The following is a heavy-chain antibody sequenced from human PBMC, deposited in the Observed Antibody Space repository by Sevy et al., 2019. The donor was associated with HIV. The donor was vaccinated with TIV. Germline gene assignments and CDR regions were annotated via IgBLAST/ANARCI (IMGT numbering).Heavy chain of an antibody. J-gene: IGHJ6*02. Sequence: ASVKVSCKASGGTFSSYAISWVRQAPGQGLEWMGGIIPIFGTANYAQKFQGRVTITADESTSTAYMELSSLRSEDTAMYYCARQYYYDSSGNLGYYYYGMDVWGQGTTVTVSS. CDR2: IIPIFGTA. D-gene: IGHD3-22*01. CDR1: GGTFSSYA. V-gene: IGHV1-69*13. CDR3: ARQYYYDSSGNLGYYYYGMDV.